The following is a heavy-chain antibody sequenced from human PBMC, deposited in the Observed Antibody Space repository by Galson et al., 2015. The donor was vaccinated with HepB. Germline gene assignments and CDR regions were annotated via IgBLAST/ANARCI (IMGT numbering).Heavy chain of an antibody. D-gene: IGHD6-13*01. J-gene: IGHJ5*02. CDR1: GGSFSGYY. Sequence: ETLSLTCAVYGGSFSGYYWSWIRQPPGKGLEWIGEINHSGSTNYNPSLKSRVTISVDTSKNQFSLKLSSVTAADTAVYYCARSSSWYGGWFDPWGQGTLVTVSS. CDR2: INHSGST. CDR3: ARSSSWYGGWFDP. V-gene: IGHV4-34*01.